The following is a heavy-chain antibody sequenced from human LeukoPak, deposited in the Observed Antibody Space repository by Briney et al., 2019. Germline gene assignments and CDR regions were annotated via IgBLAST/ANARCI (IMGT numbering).Heavy chain of an antibody. V-gene: IGHV4-39*01. J-gene: IGHJ4*02. CDR2: INYSGTT. Sequence: SETLSLTCTVSGGAISSDNYYWGWIRQPPGKGLEWIGSINYSGTTYYNPSLKRRVSISVDTSRTQFSLRLSSVTAADTAVYYCARLSDYWGQGTLVTVSS. CDR1: GGAISSDNYY. CDR3: ARLSDY.